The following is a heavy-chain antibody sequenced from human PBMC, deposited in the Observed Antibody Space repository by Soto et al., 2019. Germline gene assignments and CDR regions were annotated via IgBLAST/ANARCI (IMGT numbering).Heavy chain of an antibody. CDR3: ARLARYYGLGSYHYYFDY. J-gene: IGHJ4*02. Sequence: SETLSLTCTVSGGLIRISNYYWAWIRQPPGKGLEYIGSMYCSGSTYDNPSLKSRVTISVDTPKNQFSLSLSSVTAADTAVYYCARLARYYGLGSYHYYFDYWGQGALVTVSS. D-gene: IGHD3-10*01. CDR2: MYCSGST. CDR1: GGLIRISNYY. V-gene: IGHV4-39*01.